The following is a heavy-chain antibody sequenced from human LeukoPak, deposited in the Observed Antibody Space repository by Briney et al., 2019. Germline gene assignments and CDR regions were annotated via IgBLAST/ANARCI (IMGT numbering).Heavy chain of an antibody. J-gene: IGHJ4*02. D-gene: IGHD5-24*01. Sequence: ASVKVSCKASGYTFTGYYMHWVRQAPGQGLEWMGWINPNSGGTNYAQKFQGRVTMTRDTSISTAYMELSRLRSDDTAVYYCAREFKMAIILGGYWGQGTLVTVSS. V-gene: IGHV1-2*02. CDR1: GYTFTGYY. CDR3: AREFKMAIILGGY. CDR2: INPNSGGT.